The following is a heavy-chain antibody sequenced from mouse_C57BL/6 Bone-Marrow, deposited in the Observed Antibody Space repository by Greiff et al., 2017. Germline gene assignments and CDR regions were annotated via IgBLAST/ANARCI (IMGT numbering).Heavy chain of an antibody. Sequence: VQLQESGAELARPGASVKLSCKASGCTFTSYGISWVQQRTGQGLEWIGEIYPRSGNTYYNEKFKGKATLTADKSSSTAYMELRSLTSEDSAVYFCARAGYYGSSLYWYFDVWGTGTTVTVSS. CDR2: IYPRSGNT. CDR3: ARAGYYGSSLYWYFDV. V-gene: IGHV1-81*01. J-gene: IGHJ1*03. CDR1: GCTFTSYG. D-gene: IGHD1-1*01.